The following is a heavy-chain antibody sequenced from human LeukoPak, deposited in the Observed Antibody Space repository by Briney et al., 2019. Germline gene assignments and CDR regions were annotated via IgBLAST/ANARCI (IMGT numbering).Heavy chain of an antibody. CDR2: IDPHSGET. CDR3: ARVRGGYCTGDRCYGDFFFDN. D-gene: IGHD2-15*01. J-gene: IGHJ4*02. Sequence: GASVRVSCKTSGYNFIGYFIHWVRQAPGQGLEWMGWIDPHSGETAYANKFQGRVTLTRDTTTTTVYMESNSLRSDDTAVYFCARVRGGYCTGDRCYGDFFFDNWGQGTLVTVTS. CDR1: GYNFIGYF. V-gene: IGHV1-2*02.